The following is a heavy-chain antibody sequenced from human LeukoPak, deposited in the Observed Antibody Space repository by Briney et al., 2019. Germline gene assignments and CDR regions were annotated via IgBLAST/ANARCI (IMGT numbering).Heavy chain of an antibody. V-gene: IGHV3-74*01. CDR1: GFTFSSYW. J-gene: IGHJ5*02. CDR2: INSDGSST. Sequence: GGSLRLSCAASGFTFSSYWMHWVRQAPGKGLVWVSRINSDGSSTSYADSVKGRFTISRDNAKNTLYLQMNSLRAEDTAVYYCARAVFLWFGQESNWFDPWGQGTLVTVSS. CDR3: ARAVFLWFGQESNWFDP. D-gene: IGHD3-10*01.